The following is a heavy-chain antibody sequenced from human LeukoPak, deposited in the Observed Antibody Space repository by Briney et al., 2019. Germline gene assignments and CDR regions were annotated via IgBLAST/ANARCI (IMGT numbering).Heavy chain of an antibody. CDR2: MYSRGDT. Sequence: GGSLRLSCAASGFTVSDNYMSWVRQAPGKGLEWVSVMYSRGDTYYADSVKGRFTISRDNAKNSLYLQMNSLRAEDSAVYYCARTTSTTCYEKWGQGTLVTVSS. D-gene: IGHD2-2*01. CDR1: GFTVSDNY. J-gene: IGHJ4*02. CDR3: ARTTSTTCYEK. V-gene: IGHV3-66*01.